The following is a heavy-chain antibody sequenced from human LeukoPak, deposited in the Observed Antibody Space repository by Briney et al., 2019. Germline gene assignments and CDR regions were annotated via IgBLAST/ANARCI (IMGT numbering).Heavy chain of an antibody. CDR2: IYYSGST. J-gene: IGHJ4*02. D-gene: IGHD3-10*01. Sequence: SETLSLTCTVSGGSVSSGSYYWSWIRQPPGKGLERIGYIYYSGSTNYNPSLKSRVTISVDTSKNQFSLKLSSVTAADTAVYYCAREHYYGSGSYYQRTDYWGQGTLVTVSS. V-gene: IGHV4-61*01. CDR1: GGSVSSGSYY. CDR3: AREHYYGSGSYYQRTDY.